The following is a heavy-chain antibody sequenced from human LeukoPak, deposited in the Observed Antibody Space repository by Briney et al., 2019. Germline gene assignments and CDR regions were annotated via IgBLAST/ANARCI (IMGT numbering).Heavy chain of an antibody. Sequence: GGSLRLSCAASGFTFSSYAMSWVRQAPGKGLEWVANINQDGSEKYYVDSVKGRFTISRDNAKNSLYLQMNSLRAEDTAVYYCARPRAYCSGGSCFPPDYWGRGTLVIVSS. V-gene: IGHV3-7*01. CDR2: INQDGSEK. CDR1: GFTFSSYA. D-gene: IGHD2-15*01. CDR3: ARPRAYCSGGSCFPPDY. J-gene: IGHJ4*02.